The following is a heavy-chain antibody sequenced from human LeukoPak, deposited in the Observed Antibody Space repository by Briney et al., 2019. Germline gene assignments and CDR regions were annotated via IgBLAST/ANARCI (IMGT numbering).Heavy chain of an antibody. V-gene: IGHV3-7*01. Sequence: GGSLRLSCAASGFTFSSYWMSWVRQAPGKGLEWVANIKQDGSEKYYVDSVKGRFTISRDNAKNSLYLQMNSLRAEDTAVYYCAREAGSGSYYKPPTDYWGQGTLVTVSS. CDR2: IKQDGSEK. D-gene: IGHD3-10*01. CDR1: GFTFSSYW. CDR3: AREAGSGSYYKPPTDY. J-gene: IGHJ4*02.